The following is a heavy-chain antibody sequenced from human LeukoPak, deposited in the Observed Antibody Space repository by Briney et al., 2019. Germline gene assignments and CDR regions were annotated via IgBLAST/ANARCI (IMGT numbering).Heavy chain of an antibody. Sequence: ASVKVSCKASGYTFTSYGISWVRQAPGQGLEWMGWISAYNGNTNYAQKLQGRVTMTTDTSTSTAYMELRSLRSDDTAVYYCARLREGMIVVIFDYWGQGTLATVSS. CDR2: ISAYNGNT. V-gene: IGHV1-18*01. CDR3: ARLREGMIVVIFDY. J-gene: IGHJ4*02. CDR1: GYTFTSYG. D-gene: IGHD3-22*01.